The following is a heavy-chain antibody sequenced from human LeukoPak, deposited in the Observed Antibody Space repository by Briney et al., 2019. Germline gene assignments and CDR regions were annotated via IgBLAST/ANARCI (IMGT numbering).Heavy chain of an antibody. D-gene: IGHD2-15*01. Sequence: PGGSLRLSCAASGFTFSSYAMHWVRQAPGKGLEWVAVISYDGNNNYYADSVKGRFTISRDNFKNTLYLQMNGLRGEDTAVYYCAKGTGGSCYSGSDSWGQGTLVTVSS. CDR2: ISYDGNNN. CDR3: AKGTGGSCYSGSDS. V-gene: IGHV3-30*04. CDR1: GFTFSSYA. J-gene: IGHJ4*02.